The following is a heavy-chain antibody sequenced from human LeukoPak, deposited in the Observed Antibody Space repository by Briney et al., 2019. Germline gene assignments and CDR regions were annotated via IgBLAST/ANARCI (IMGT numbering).Heavy chain of an antibody. Sequence: PGGSLRLSCAASGFTFSSYSMNWVRQAPGKGLEWVSYISSSSSTIYYADSVKGRFTISRDNAKNSLYLQMYSLRAEDTAVYYCARRSGLDYWGQGTLVTVSS. V-gene: IGHV3-48*01. CDR3: ARRSGLDY. CDR2: ISSSSSTI. CDR1: GFTFSSYS. J-gene: IGHJ4*02.